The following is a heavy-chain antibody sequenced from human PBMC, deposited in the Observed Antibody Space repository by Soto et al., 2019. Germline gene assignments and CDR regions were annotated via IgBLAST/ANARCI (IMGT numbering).Heavy chain of an antibody. J-gene: IGHJ6*03. CDR1: GFSLSNARMG. V-gene: IGHV2-26*01. Sequence: SGPTLVNPTETLTLTCTVSGFSLSNARMGVSWIRQPPGKALEWLAHIFSNDEKSYSTSLKSRLTISKDTSKSQVVLTMTNMDLVDTAIYYCSRASRGDRVDYYYYMDVWGKGTTVTVSS. D-gene: IGHD2-21*01. CDR2: IFSNDEK. CDR3: SRASRGDRVDYYYYMDV.